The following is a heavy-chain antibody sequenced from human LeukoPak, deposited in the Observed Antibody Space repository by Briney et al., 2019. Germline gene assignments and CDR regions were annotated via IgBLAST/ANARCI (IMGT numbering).Heavy chain of an antibody. CDR1: GFTVSSNS. D-gene: IGHD3-10*01. V-gene: IGHV3-53*01. CDR2: IYSDVGT. Sequence: PGGSLRLSCTVSGFTVSSNSMSWVRQAPGKGLEWVSFIYSDVGTHYSDSVKGRFTISRDNSKNTLYLEVISLTAEDTAVYYCAKDDAWLRFGEWSQGTLVTVSS. J-gene: IGHJ4*02. CDR3: AKDDAWLRFGE.